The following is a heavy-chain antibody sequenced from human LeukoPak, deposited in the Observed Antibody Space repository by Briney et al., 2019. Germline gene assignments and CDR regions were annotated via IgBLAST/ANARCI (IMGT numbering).Heavy chain of an antibody. CDR2: ISWKSDRI. Sequence: ETLSLTCAVYGGSFSGYYWNWIRQPPGKGLEWVSGISWKSDRIEYADSVKGRFTISRDNAKNSLYLQMNSLRAEDTAVYYCARVTPLYYFDYWGQGTLVTVSS. CDR1: GGSFSGYY. J-gene: IGHJ4*02. V-gene: IGHV3-69-1*01. CDR3: ARVTPLYYFDY.